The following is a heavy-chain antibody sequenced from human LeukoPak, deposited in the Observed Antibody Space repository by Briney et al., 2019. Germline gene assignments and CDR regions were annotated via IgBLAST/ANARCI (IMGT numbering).Heavy chain of an antibody. V-gene: IGHV4-61*01. CDR1: GGSLRSSSYY. CDR3: VREGVSYGSGSPKTPNSYYYGMDV. D-gene: IGHD3-10*01. J-gene: IGHJ6*02. CDR2: IYDSGST. Sequence: SETLPLTCTVSGGSLRSSSYYWGWIRQSPGRGLEGIGYIYDSGSTNYNPSLKSRVTISLDTSKTQFSLKLSSVTAADTAVYYCVREGVSYGSGSPKTPNSYYYGMDVWGQGTTVTVSS.